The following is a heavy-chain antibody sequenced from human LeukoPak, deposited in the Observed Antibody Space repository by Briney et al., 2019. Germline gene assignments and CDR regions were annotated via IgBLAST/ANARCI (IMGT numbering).Heavy chain of an antibody. CDR1: GFTVSSNY. CDR3: ASSGVFPHNPLDY. J-gene: IGHJ4*02. D-gene: IGHD6-19*01. Sequence: PGRSLRLSCAASGFTVSSNYMSWVRQAPGKGLEWVSVIYSGGSTYYTDSVKGRFTISRDNSKNTLYLQMNSLRAEDTAVYYCASSGVFPHNPLDYWGQGTLVTVSS. V-gene: IGHV3-53*01. CDR2: IYSGGST.